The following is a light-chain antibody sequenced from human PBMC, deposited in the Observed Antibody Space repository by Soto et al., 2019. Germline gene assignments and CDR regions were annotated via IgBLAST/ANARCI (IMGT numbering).Light chain of an antibody. CDR1: QSVSSR. J-gene: IGKJ5*01. Sequence: EIVLTHSPGTLSLSPGERATLSCRASQSVSSRLAWYQQKPGQAPRLLIYDVSNRATGIPARFSGSGSGTDFTLTISSLEPEDFAVYYCQQRDYWQVTFGQGTRLEIK. CDR2: DVS. CDR3: QQRDYWQVT. V-gene: IGKV3-11*01.